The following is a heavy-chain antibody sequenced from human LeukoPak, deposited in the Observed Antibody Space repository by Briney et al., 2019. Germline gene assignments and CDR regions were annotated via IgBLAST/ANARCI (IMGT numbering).Heavy chain of an antibody. D-gene: IGHD6-13*01. J-gene: IGHJ4*02. CDR3: ARVLPQHRVTANY. CDR1: GLTLSRYW. V-gene: IGHV3-74*01. Sequence: GGSLRLSCAVSGLTLSRYWMHWVRQAAGKGLVWVSRINSDGSSTNYDDSVKGRFTISRDNAKNTLYLQMNGLRAEDTAVYYRARVLPQHRVTANYWGQGTLVTVSS. CDR2: INSDGSST.